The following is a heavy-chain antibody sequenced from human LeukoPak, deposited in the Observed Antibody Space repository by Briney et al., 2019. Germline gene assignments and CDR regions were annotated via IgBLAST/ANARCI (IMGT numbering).Heavy chain of an antibody. V-gene: IGHV3-30*02. Sequence: GGSLRLSCAASGFTFSSYGMHWVRQAPGKGLEWVAFIRYDGSNKYYADSVKGRFTISRDNSKNTLYLQMNSLRAEDAAVYYCAKANLGYCSSTSCPRYYYYMDVWGKGTTVTVSS. J-gene: IGHJ6*03. CDR3: AKANLGYCSSTSCPRYYYYMDV. CDR1: GFTFSSYG. CDR2: IRYDGSNK. D-gene: IGHD2-2*01.